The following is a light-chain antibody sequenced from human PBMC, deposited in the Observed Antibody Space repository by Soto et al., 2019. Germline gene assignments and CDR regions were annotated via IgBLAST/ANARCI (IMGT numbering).Light chain of an antibody. J-gene: IGLJ3*02. V-gene: IGLV2-11*01. CDR3: CSYAGSYTWV. CDR2: DVS. Sequence: QSVLTQPRSVSGSPGQSVTISCTGTNSDVGGYNFVSWYQQHPGKAPKLMIYDVSKRPSGVPDRFSGSKSGNTASLTISGLQAEDEADYYCCSYAGSYTWVFGGGTKRTVL. CDR1: NSDVGGYNF.